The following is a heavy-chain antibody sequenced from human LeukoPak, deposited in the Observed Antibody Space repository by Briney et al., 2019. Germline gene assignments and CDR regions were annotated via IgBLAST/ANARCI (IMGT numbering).Heavy chain of an antibody. CDR3: ARLSVIVGAALEYYYYYMDV. CDR1: GGTFSGYY. V-gene: IGHV4-34*01. CDR2: SNDSGGT. D-gene: IGHD1-26*01. J-gene: IGHJ6*03. Sequence: ASETLSLTCAVYGGTFSGYYWSWIRQPPGKRLEWVGESNDSGGTNYNPSLKSRVTISADKSKNQVSLKLTSVTAADTAVYYCARLSVIVGAALEYYYYYMDVWGQGTTVTVSS.